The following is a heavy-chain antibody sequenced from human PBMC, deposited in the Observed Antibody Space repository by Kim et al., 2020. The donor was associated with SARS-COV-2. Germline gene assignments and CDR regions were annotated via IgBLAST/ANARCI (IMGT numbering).Heavy chain of an antibody. J-gene: IGHJ4*02. CDR2: ISGDGGSI. V-gene: IGHV3-23*01. D-gene: IGHD2-2*02. CDR1: GFTFSSFA. Sequence: GGSLRLSCAASGFTFSSFAMSWVRQTPGKGLEWVATISGDGGSIHYADSVKGRFTISRDNSKHTLYLQMNSLRAEDTAIYYCAKGDCGSSSCYTAKLWGRGTLVTVSS. CDR3: AKGDCGSSSCYTAKL.